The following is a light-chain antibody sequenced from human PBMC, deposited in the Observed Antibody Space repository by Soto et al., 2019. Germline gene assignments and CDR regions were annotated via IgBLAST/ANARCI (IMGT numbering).Light chain of an antibody. Sequence: DIQMTQSPSTLSASVGDRVTITCRASQSISSWLAWYQQKPGKAPKLLIYDTSSLESGVPSRFSGSASGTEFTLTISSLQPDDSGTYYCQQYHTYWTFGQGTKV. J-gene: IGKJ1*01. CDR1: QSISSW. V-gene: IGKV1-5*01. CDR2: DTS. CDR3: QQYHTYWT.